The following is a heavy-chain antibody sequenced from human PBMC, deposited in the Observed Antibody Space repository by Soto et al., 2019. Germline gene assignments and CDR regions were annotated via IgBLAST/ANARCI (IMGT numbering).Heavy chain of an antibody. CDR1: GFTFGDYA. CDR3: TRDRPKYCSGGSCYVDY. J-gene: IGHJ4*02. CDR2: IRSKAYGGTT. Sequence: PGGSLRLSCTASGFTFGDYAMSWFRQAPGKGLEWVGFIRSKAYGGTTEYAASVKGRFTISRDDSKSIAYLQMNSLKTEDTAVYYCTRDRPKYCSGGSCYVDYWGQGTLVTVSS. V-gene: IGHV3-49*03. D-gene: IGHD2-15*01.